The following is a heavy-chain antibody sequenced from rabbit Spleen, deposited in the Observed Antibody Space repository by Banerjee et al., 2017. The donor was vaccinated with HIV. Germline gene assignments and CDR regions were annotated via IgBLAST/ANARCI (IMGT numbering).Heavy chain of an antibody. Sequence: QEQLVESGGGLVKPQGSLTLTCKASGFSFSDRDVMCWVRQAPGKGLEWIACIYSGRSDSTWYASWVNGRFTISRGTSLNTVDLKMTSLTAADTATYFCARDLTGVIGWNFGWWGQGTLVTVS. V-gene: IGHV1S43*01. CDR1: GFSFSDRDV. D-gene: IGHD4-1*01. CDR2: IYSGRSDST. J-gene: IGHJ3*01. CDR3: ARDLTGVIGWNFGW.